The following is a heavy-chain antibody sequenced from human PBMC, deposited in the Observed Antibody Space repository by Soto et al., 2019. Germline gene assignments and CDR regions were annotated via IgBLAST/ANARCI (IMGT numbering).Heavy chain of an antibody. CDR1: GYRFTSYA. D-gene: IGHD3-10*01. V-gene: IGHV1-3*01. CDR3: AILWFGEPTLNWFDH. Sequence: XSVKVSCKASGYRFTSYAMHWVRQAPGQRLEWMGWINAGNGNTKYSQKFQGRVTITRDTSACTAYMELSSLRSEDTAVYYCAILWFGEPTLNWFDHWGQGTLVTVSS. J-gene: IGHJ5*02. CDR2: INAGNGNT.